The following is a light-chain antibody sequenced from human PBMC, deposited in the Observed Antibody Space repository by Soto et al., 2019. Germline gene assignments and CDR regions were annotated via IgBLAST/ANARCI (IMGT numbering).Light chain of an antibody. J-gene: IGKJ2*01. V-gene: IGKV3-20*01. CDR1: QSVSFSY. Sequence: EIVLTQSPGTLSLSPGERATLSCWASQSVSFSYLAWYQQKPGQAPRLLIYGASSRAAGIPNRFSGSGSGTDFTLTSSRLETEDFAVYYCQQYGSSPGTFGQGTKLEIK. CDR3: QQYGSSPGT. CDR2: GAS.